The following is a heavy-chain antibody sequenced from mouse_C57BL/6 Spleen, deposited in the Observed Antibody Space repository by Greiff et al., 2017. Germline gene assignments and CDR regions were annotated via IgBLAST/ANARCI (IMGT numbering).Heavy chain of an antibody. Sequence: QVQLQQPGAELVMPGASVKLSCKASGYTFTSYWMHWVKQRPGQGLEWIGEIDPSDSYTNYNQKFKGKSTLTVDKSSSTAYMQISSLASEDSAVYYGARCPHDYDGNYLDYWGQGTTLTVSS. V-gene: IGHV1-69*01. CDR1: GYTFTSYW. CDR2: IDPSDSYT. CDR3: ARCPHDYDGNYLDY. D-gene: IGHD2-4*01. J-gene: IGHJ2*01.